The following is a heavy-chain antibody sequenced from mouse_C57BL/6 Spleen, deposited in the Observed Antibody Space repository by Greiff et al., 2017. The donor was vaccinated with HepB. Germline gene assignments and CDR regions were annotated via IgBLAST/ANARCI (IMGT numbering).Heavy chain of an antibody. V-gene: IGHV2-2*01. CDR2: IWSGGST. Sequence: QVQLKESRPGLVQPSQSLSITCTVSGFSLTSYGVHWVRQSPGKGLEWLGVIWSGGSTDYNAAFISRLSISKDNSKSQVFFKMNSLQADDTAIYYCARNKKTGNYWYFDVWGTGTTVTVSS. CDR1: GFSLTSYG. D-gene: IGHD4-1*01. CDR3: ARNKKTGNYWYFDV. J-gene: IGHJ1*03.